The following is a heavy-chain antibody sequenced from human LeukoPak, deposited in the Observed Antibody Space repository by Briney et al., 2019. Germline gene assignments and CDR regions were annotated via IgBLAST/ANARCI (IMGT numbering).Heavy chain of an antibody. D-gene: IGHD6-19*01. CDR2: INPNSGNT. V-gene: IGHV1-8*03. CDR3: ARGCPAVADPFDYYYYMDV. CDR1: GYTFTGYY. Sequence: GASVKVSCKASGYTFTGYYMHWVRQAPGQGLEWMGWINPNSGNTGYAQKFQGRVTITRNTSISTAYMELSSLRSEDTAVYYCARGCPAVADPFDYYYYMDVWGKGTTVTVSS. J-gene: IGHJ6*03.